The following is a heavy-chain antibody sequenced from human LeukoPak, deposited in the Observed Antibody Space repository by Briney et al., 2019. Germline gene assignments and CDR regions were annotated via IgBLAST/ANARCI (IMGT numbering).Heavy chain of an antibody. CDR2: IYYSGST. Sequence: SETLSLTCTASGGSISSSSYYWGWIRQPPGKGLEWIGSIYYSGSTYYNPSLKSRVTVSVDTSKNQFSLKLSSVTAADTAVYYCATPYCSGGSCYPHWYFDLWGRGTLVTVSS. CDR3: ATPYCSGGSCYPHWYFDL. CDR1: GGSISSSSYY. D-gene: IGHD2-15*01. J-gene: IGHJ2*01. V-gene: IGHV4-39*07.